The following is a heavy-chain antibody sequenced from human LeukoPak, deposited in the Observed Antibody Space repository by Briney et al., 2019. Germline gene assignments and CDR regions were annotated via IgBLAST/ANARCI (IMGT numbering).Heavy chain of an antibody. J-gene: IGHJ4*02. CDR3: AKRVSVSYFDY. D-gene: IGHD1-26*01. CDR1: GFTFSSYA. Sequence: GGSLRLSCAASGFTFSSYAMSWVRQAPGKGLEWVSAISGSGVTTYYADSVKGRFTISRDNSKNTLYLQMNSLRAEDTAVYYCAKRVSVSYFDYWGQGTLVTVSS. CDR2: ISGSGVTT. V-gene: IGHV3-23*01.